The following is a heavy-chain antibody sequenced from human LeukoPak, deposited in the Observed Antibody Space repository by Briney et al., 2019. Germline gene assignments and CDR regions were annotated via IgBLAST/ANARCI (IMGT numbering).Heavy chain of an antibody. V-gene: IGHV4-61*02. Sequence: SETLSLTCTVSGGSISSGSYYWSWIRQPAGKGLEWIGRIYTSGSTNYNPSLKSRVTMSVDTSKNQFSLKLSSVTAADTAVYYCASTYSSGWYSYFGYWGQGTLVTVSS. J-gene: IGHJ4*02. CDR3: ASTYSSGWYSYFGY. CDR1: GGSISSGSYY. D-gene: IGHD6-19*01. CDR2: IYTSGST.